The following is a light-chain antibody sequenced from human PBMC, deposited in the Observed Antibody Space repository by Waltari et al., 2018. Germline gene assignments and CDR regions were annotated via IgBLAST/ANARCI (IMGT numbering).Light chain of an antibody. CDR2: VNSDGSH. CDR1: GEYSAYA. J-gene: IGLJ3*02. CDR3: QTWGTGFQV. V-gene: IGLV4-69*01. Sequence: LVLTQSPSASASLGASVTLTCSLPGEYSAYAIAWLQHLPPKGPRYLKTVNSDGSHKKGDGISDRFSGSSSDLDRYLIISRLQSDDEAEYFCQTWGTGFQVFGTGTKLTVL.